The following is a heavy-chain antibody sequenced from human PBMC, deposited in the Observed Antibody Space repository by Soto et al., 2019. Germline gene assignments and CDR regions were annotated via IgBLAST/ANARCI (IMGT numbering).Heavy chain of an antibody. Sequence: ASVKVSCKASGYTFTSYAMHWVRQAPGQRLEWMGWINAGNGNTKYSQKFQGRVTITRDTSASTAYMELSSLRSEDTAVYYCATEDYDFWSGYYFGGRDYYYGMDVWGQGTTVTVSS. V-gene: IGHV1-3*01. CDR2: INAGNGNT. CDR1: GYTFTSYA. J-gene: IGHJ6*02. D-gene: IGHD3-3*01. CDR3: ATEDYDFWSGYYFGGRDYYYGMDV.